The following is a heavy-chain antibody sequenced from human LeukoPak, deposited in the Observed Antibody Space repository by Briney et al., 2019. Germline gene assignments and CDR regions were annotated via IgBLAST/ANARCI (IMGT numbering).Heavy chain of an antibody. D-gene: IGHD4-17*01. J-gene: IGHJ6*02. CDR2: IYYSGST. CDR1: GGSISSYY. CDR3: ARANYGDYVLGWXYYYYYGMDV. V-gene: IGHV4-59*01. Sequence: SETLSLTCTVSGGSISSYYWSWIRQPPGKGLEWIGYIYYSGSTNYNPSLKSRVTISVDTSKNQFSLKLSSVTAADTAVYYCARANYGDYVLGWXYYYYYGMDVWGQGTTVTVSS.